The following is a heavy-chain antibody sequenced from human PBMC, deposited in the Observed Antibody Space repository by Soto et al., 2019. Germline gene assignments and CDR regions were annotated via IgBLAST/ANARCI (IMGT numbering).Heavy chain of an antibody. V-gene: IGHV3-23*01. D-gene: IGHD3-22*01. CDR3: AKSIAVRYYYYYGMDV. CDR1: GFTFSSYA. J-gene: IGHJ6*02. CDR2: ISGSGGST. Sequence: GGSLRLSCAASGFTFSSYAMSWVRQAPGKGLEWVSAISGSGGSTYYADSVKGRFTISRDNSKNTLYLQMNSLRAEDTAVYYCAKSIAVRYYYYYGMDVWGQGTTVTVSS.